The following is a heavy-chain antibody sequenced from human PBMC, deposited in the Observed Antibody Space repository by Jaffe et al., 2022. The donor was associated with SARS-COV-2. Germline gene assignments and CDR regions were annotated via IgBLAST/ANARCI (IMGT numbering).Heavy chain of an antibody. V-gene: IGHV4-34*01. Sequence: QVQLQQWGAGLLKPSETLSLTCAVYGGSFSGYYWSWIRQPPGKGLEWIGEINHSGSTNYNPSLKSRVTISVDTSKNQFSLKLSSVTAADTAVYYCARGPYDYYDSSGIYFDYWGQGTLVTVSS. D-gene: IGHD3-22*01. J-gene: IGHJ4*02. CDR2: INHSGST. CDR3: ARGPYDYYDSSGIYFDY. CDR1: GGSFSGYY.